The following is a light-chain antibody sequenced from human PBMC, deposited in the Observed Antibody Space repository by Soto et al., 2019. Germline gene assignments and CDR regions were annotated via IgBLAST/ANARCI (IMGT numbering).Light chain of an antibody. Sequence: QSVLTQPPSVSAAPGQKVTISCSGSSSNIGNNYVSWYQQLPGTAPKLLIYENNKRPSGIPDRFSGSKSGTSATLGITGLQTGDEADYYCGTWDSSLSGMFGGGTKLTDL. J-gene: IGLJ3*02. CDR2: ENN. CDR3: GTWDSSLSGM. V-gene: IGLV1-51*02. CDR1: SSNIGNNY.